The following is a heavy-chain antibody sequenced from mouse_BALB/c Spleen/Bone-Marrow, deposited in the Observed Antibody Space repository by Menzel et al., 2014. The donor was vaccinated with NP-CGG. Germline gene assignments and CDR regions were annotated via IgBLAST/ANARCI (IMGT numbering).Heavy chain of an antibody. CDR3: VRPFAY. V-gene: IGHV2-9-2*01. J-gene: IGHJ3*01. CDR1: GFSLXSYD. Sequence: VQLQESGPGLVAPSQSLSITCTVSGFSLXSYDISWIRQPPGKGLEWLGVIWTGGGTNYNSAFMSRLSISKDNSKSQVFLKMNSLQTDDTAIYYCVRPFAYWGQGTLVTVSA. CDR2: IWTGGGT.